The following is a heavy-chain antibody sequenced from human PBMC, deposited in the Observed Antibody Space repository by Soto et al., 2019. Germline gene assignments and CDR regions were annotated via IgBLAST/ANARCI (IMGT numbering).Heavy chain of an antibody. CDR1: GFTFTSYA. D-gene: IGHD1-26*01. V-gene: IGHV1-18*01. Sequence: ASVKVSCKASGFTFTSYAITWVRQAPGQGLEWMGWIRAYNGNTNYAQNLQGRVTMTTDSSTNTAYMELGSLTSDDTAVYYCARDFTGGPPGGADSWGQGTLVTVSS. CDR3: ARDFTGGPPGGADS. J-gene: IGHJ4*02. CDR2: IRAYNGNT.